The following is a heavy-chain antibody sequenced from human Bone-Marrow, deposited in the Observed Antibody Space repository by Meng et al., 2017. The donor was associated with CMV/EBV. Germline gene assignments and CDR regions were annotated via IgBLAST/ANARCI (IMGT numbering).Heavy chain of an antibody. CDR3: AKGNGYNWYFDL. D-gene: IGHD5-24*01. CDR1: GFTFSSYA. J-gene: IGHJ2*01. CDR2: LSGSGGST. Sequence: SCAASGFTFSSYAMSWARQAPGKGLEWVSGLSGSGGSTYYTDSVKGRFSISRDNSKNTLYLQMNSLRAEDTAVYYCAKGNGYNWYFDLWGRGTLVTVSS. V-gene: IGHV3-23*01.